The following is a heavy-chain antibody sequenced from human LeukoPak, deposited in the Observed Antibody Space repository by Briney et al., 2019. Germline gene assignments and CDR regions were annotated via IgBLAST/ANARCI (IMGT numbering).Heavy chain of an antibody. CDR1: GFTFSSYW. D-gene: IGHD5-12*01. J-gene: IGHJ4*02. CDR3: VRDGGVSGYDLLDY. V-gene: IGHV3-74*01. CDR2: INSDGSST. Sequence: GGSLRLSCAASGFTFSSYWMHWVRQAPGKGLVWVSRINSDGSSTSYADSVKGRFTISRDNAKNSLSLQMDRLRAEDTAVYYCVRDGGVSGYDLLDYWGQGTLVTVSS.